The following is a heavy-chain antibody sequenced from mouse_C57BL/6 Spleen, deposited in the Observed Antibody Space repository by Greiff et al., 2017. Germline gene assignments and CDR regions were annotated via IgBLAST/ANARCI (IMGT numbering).Heavy chain of an antibody. CDR1: GYTFTGYW. J-gene: IGHJ4*01. V-gene: IGHV1-9*01. Sequence: QVQLQQPGTELVKPGASVKLSCKATGYTFTGYWIEWVKQRPGHGLEWIGDIIPENDGTNYNEKFKGKATFTAETSSNTAYMELSRLTTEDSAIYYCARRSPRDYAMDYWGQGTSVTVSS. CDR3: ARRSPRDYAMDY. CDR2: IIPENDGT.